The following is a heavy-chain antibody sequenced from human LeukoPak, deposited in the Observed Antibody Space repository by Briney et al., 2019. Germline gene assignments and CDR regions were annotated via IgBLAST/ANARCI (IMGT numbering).Heavy chain of an antibody. CDR1: GYSFTSYW. CDR3: VRLMGEDGYNPHY. Sequence: GESLKISCKGSGYSFTSYWIGWVRQMPGKGLEWMGIIYPGDSDARYSPSFQGQVTMSADKSINTAYLQWSSLKASDTAMYYCVRLMGEDGYNPHYRGQGTLVTVSS. CDR2: IYPGDSDA. J-gene: IGHJ4*02. V-gene: IGHV5-51*01. D-gene: IGHD5-24*01.